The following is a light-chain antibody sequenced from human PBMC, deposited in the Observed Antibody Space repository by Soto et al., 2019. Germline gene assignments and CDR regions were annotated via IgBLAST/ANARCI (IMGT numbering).Light chain of an antibody. CDR2: AVT. CDR1: SSDVGIYNY. J-gene: IGLJ2*01. Sequence: QSALTQPRSVSGSPGQSVAISCTGTSSDVGIYNYVSWYQQHPGKAPKVIISAVTVRPSGVPDRFSGSKSGNTASLTISGPQAEDEADYYCCSYAGSHTWVFGGGTKLTVL. V-gene: IGLV2-11*01. CDR3: CSYAGSHTWV.